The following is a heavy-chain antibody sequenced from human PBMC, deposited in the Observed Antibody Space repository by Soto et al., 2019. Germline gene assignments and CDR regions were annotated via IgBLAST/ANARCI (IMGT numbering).Heavy chain of an antibody. CDR3: ARDRGTISGKDAFDI. CDR2: ISSSSSYI. V-gene: IGHV3-21*01. J-gene: IGHJ3*02. D-gene: IGHD3-3*01. CDR1: GFTFSSYS. Sequence: GGSLRLSCAASGFTFSSYSMNWVRQAPGKGLEWVSSISSSSSYIYYADSVKGRFTISRDNAKNSLYLQTNSLRAEDTAVYYCARDRGTISGKDAFDIWGQGTMVTVSS.